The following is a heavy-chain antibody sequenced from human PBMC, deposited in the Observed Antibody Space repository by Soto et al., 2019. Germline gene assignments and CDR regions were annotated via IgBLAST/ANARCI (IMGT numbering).Heavy chain of an antibody. CDR3: ARSITFDWLFFDN. J-gene: IGHJ4*02. V-gene: IGHV4-4*02. Sequence: PSETLSLTCAVSGGSISRSNWWGWVRQPPGKGLEWIGEIYHSGSTNYHPSLKSRVTISVDKSKNQFSLKPTSLTAADTAVYYCARSITFDWLFFDNWGQGTLVTVSS. D-gene: IGHD3-9*01. CDR1: GGSISRSNW. CDR2: IYHSGST.